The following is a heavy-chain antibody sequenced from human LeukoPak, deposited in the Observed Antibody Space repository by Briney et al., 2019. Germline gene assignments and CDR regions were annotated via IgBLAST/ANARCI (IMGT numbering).Heavy chain of an antibody. J-gene: IGHJ6*03. CDR2: MNPNSGNT. CDR1: GYTFTSYD. V-gene: IGHV1-8*03. Sequence: ASVKVSCKASGYTFTSYDINWVRQATGQGLEWMGWMNPNSGNTGYAQKFQGRVAITRNTSMSTVYMELSSLGSEDTAVYYCARHPSNSGSYYSPYYHYMDVWGKGTTVTVSS. CDR3: ARHPSNSGSYYSPYYHYMDV. D-gene: IGHD1-26*01.